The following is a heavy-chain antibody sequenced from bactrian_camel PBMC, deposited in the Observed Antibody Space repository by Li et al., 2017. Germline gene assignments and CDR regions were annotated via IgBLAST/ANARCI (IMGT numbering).Heavy chain of an antibody. CDR3: AADGTRIWGGDCHDSNRYEI. CDR1: GSIRSNWC. J-gene: IGHJ4*01. D-gene: IGHD5*01. Sequence: HVQLVESGGGSVQAGGSLRLSCVASGSIRSNWCMGWFRQAPGKEREAVAAVDSGERITYADSVKGRFTITRDTATNTLYLQMNSLKPEDTAMYYCAADGTRIWGGDCHDSNRYEIRGQGTQVTVS. V-gene: IGHV3S53*01. CDR2: VDSGERI.